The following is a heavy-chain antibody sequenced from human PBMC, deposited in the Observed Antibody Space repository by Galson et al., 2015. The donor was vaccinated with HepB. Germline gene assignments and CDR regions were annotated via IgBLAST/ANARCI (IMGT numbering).Heavy chain of an antibody. Sequence: SVKVSCKASGYTFSGHYVHWVRQAPGQGLEWMGWINPDSGGTNYAQEVQDRVTMTRDTSITTAYMELSSLRSDDTAVYYCARVTGYYSSSSFAFDIWGQGTMVTVSS. V-gene: IGHV1-2*02. D-gene: IGHD6-6*01. CDR3: ARVTGYYSSSSFAFDI. CDR2: INPDSGGT. J-gene: IGHJ3*02. CDR1: GYTFSGHY.